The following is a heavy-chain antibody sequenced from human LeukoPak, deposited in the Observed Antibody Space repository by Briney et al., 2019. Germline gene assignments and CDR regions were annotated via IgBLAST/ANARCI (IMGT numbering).Heavy chain of an antibody. V-gene: IGHV4-59*01. Sequence: SETLSLTCTVSGDSISGYYWSWIRQPPGKGLEWIGYIYYSGSTNYNPSLKSRVTISVDTSKNQFSLKLSSVTAADTAVYYCASIAAEFSDYWGQGTLVTVSS. CDR2: IYYSGST. D-gene: IGHD6-13*01. CDR1: GDSISGYY. CDR3: ASIAAEFSDY. J-gene: IGHJ4*02.